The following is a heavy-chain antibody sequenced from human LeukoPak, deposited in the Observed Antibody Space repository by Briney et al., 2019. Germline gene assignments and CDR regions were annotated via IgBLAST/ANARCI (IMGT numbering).Heavy chain of an antibody. V-gene: IGHV4-39*02. Sequence: SETLSLTCTVSAGSISSSDYYWGWLRQSPEKGLEWIGRISYRGNTYYNPSLKSRVTISVDTPKNHFYLRLSSVTAADTAVYYCARLTHSYYSDTSGYYPYYYMDVWAKGTRVTVSS. CDR2: ISYRGNT. CDR1: AGSISSSDYY. CDR3: ARLTHSYYSDTSGYYPYYYMDV. J-gene: IGHJ6*03. D-gene: IGHD3-22*01.